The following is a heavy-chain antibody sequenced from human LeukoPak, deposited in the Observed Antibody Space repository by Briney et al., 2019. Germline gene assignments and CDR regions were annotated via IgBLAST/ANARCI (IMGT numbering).Heavy chain of an antibody. V-gene: IGHV3-30-3*01. Sequence: PGGSLRLSCAASGFTFSSYAMHWVRQAPGKGLEWVAVISYDGSNKYYADSVKGRFTISRDSAKRSLYLQMNSLRAEDTAVYYCARSDYPDYWGQGTLVTVSS. CDR3: ARSDYPDY. CDR2: ISYDGSNK. CDR1: GFTFSSYA. D-gene: IGHD3-3*01. J-gene: IGHJ4*02.